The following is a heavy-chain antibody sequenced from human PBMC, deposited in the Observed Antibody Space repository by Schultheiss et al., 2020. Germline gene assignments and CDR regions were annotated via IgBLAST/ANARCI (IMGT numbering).Heavy chain of an antibody. CDR1: GGSISSGAYY. J-gene: IGHJ6*03. CDR2: IYYSGST. D-gene: IGHD3-10*01. Sequence: SETLSLTCTVSGGSISSGAYYWSWIRQPPGKGLEWIGHIYYSGSTYYNPSLKSRVTISVDTSKNQFSLKLSSVTAADTAVYYCARGFRGGSYYYYYYMDVWGKGTTVTVSS. V-gene: IGHV4-31*03. CDR3: ARGFRGGSYYYYYYMDV.